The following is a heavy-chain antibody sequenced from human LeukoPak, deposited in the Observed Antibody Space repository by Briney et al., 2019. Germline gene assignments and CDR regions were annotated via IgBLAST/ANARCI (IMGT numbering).Heavy chain of an antibody. V-gene: IGHV1-8*01. J-gene: IGHJ4*02. CDR3: ARANSFAIRVDY. Sequence: ASVKVSCKTSGYTFTNYDIHWVRQATGQGLEWIGWMNPNSGNTDFAQKFQGRVTSTRDTSIDTAYMELTSLTSEDTAVYYCARANSFAIRVDYWGQGTLVTVSS. D-gene: IGHD5-18*01. CDR2: MNPNSGNT. CDR1: GYTFTNYD.